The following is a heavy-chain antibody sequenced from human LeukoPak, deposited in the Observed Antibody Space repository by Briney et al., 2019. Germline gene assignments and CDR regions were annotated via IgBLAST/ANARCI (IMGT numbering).Heavy chain of an antibody. CDR3: ARIGWLRAFDI. J-gene: IGHJ3*02. D-gene: IGHD5-12*01. CDR1: GGSISSYY. Sequence: PSETLSLTCTVSGGSISSYYWSWIRQPPGKGLEWIGYIYYSGSTNYNPSLKSRVTISVDTSKNQFSLKLSSVTAADTAVYYCARIGWLRAFDIWGQGTMVTVSS. CDR2: IYYSGST. V-gene: IGHV4-59*01.